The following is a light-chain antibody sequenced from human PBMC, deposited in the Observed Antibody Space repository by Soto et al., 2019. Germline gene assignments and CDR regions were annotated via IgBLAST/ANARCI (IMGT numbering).Light chain of an antibody. V-gene: IGKV3-11*01. CDR3: QQRYSWLRV. CDR2: SGY. CDR1: HSVISS. Sequence: EFVVTQSPDTLSLSPWETATLSCRASHSVISSVAWYQHKPGQSPRLVVYSGYKRSPGVPARFSGGGSGTDFTLTISSLESDDFAIYYCQQRYSWLRVFGPGTKVDI. J-gene: IGKJ1*01.